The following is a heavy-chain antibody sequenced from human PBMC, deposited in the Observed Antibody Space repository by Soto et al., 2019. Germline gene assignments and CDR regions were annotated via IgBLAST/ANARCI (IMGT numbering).Heavy chain of an antibody. J-gene: IGHJ6*02. V-gene: IGHV2-70*01. Sequence: SGPTLVNPTQTLTLTCTFSGFSLSTSGMCVSWIRQPPGKALEWLALIDWDDDKYYSTSLKTRLTISKDTSKNQVVLTMTNMDPADPATYYCARGGVGPDYYYYGMDVWGQGTTVTVAS. CDR3: ARGGVGPDYYYYGMDV. CDR1: GFSLSTSGMC. CDR2: IDWDDDK. D-gene: IGHD3-3*01.